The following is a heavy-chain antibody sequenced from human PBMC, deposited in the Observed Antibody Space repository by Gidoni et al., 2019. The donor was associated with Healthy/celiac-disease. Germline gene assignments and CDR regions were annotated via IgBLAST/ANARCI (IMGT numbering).Heavy chain of an antibody. J-gene: IGHJ6*03. CDR1: GFTFSSYA. CDR2: ISYDGSNK. Sequence: VQLVESGGGVVQPGRSLRLSCAASGFTFSSYAMHWVRQAPGKGLEWVAVISYDGSNKYYADSVKGRFTISRDNSKNTLYLQMNSLRAEDTAVYYCARSEEYYYYYYMDVWGKGTTVTVSS. V-gene: IGHV3-30*01. CDR3: ARSEEYYYYYYMDV.